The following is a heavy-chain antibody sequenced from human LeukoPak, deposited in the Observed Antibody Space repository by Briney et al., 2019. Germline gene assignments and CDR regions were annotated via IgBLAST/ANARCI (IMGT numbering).Heavy chain of an antibody. Sequence: GGSLRLSCAASGFTFRNYVIHWVRQAPGKGLEWVAVTSSDLNVELYADSVKGRFTISRDNSRSTLYLQMNSLRPEDTAIYYCAREGYYGSGSPPSLYFDYWGQGTLVTVSS. V-gene: IGHV3-30-3*01. CDR2: TSSDLNVE. CDR1: GFTFRNYV. CDR3: AREGYYGSGSPPSLYFDY. D-gene: IGHD3-10*01. J-gene: IGHJ4*02.